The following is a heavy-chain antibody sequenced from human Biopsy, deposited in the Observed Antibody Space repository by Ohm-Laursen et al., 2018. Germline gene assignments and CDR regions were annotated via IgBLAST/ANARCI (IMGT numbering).Heavy chain of an antibody. CDR1: GYSFTSYY. D-gene: IGHD6-19*01. CDR2: INPSGSTT. J-gene: IGHJ4*02. V-gene: IGHV1-46*01. Sequence: ASVKVSCKASGYSFTSYYMHWVRQAPGQGLEWMGMINPSGSTTSYPQIFQGRVTMTRDTSKSTVYMELSSLRSADTAVYFCARNTGWYGDLYYFGYWGQGTLVTVSS. CDR3: ARNTGWYGDLYYFGY.